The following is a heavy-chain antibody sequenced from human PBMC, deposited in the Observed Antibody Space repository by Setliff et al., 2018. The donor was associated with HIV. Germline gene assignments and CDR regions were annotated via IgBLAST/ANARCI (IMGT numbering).Heavy chain of an antibody. D-gene: IGHD6-19*01. CDR2: IYSGGST. V-gene: IGHV3-53*01. CDR3: ARCGFIAVAGTHYYYYMDV. J-gene: IGHJ6*03. Sequence: PSETLSLTCAVYGGSFSGYYWSWIRQPPGKGLEWVSVIYSGGSTYYADSVKGRFTISRDTSKNSLYLQMNSLRAEDTAVYYCARCGFIAVAGTHYYYYMDVWGKGTTVTVSS. CDR1: GGSFSGYY.